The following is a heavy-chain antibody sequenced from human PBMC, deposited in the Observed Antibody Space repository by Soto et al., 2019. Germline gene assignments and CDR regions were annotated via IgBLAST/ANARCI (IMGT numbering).Heavy chain of an antibody. D-gene: IGHD5-12*01. CDR2: ISSSSSYI. CDR1: GFTFSSYS. V-gene: IGHV3-21*01. Sequence: VQLVESGGGLVKPGGSLRLSCAASGFTFSSYSMNWVRQAPGKGLEWVSSISSSSSYIYYADSVKGRFTISRDNAKNSLYLQMNSLRAEDTAVYYCARDRRDGGYSGYGSIDYWGQGTLVTVSS. CDR3: ARDRRDGGYSGYGSIDY. J-gene: IGHJ4*02.